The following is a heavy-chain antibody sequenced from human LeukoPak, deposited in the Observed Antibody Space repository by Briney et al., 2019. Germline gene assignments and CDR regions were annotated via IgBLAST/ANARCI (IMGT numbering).Heavy chain of an antibody. V-gene: IGHV3-23*01. Sequence: PGGSLRLSCAASGFTFRSFAMSWVRQAPGLRPEWVSTITDNGSNTYYADSVKGRFTVSRDNAKNSLYLQMNSLRSEDMALYYCVKDKTDFWSGYFDYWGQGTLVTVS. J-gene: IGHJ4*02. CDR3: VKDKTDFWSGYFDY. CDR1: GFTFRSFA. D-gene: IGHD3-3*01. CDR2: ITDNGSNT.